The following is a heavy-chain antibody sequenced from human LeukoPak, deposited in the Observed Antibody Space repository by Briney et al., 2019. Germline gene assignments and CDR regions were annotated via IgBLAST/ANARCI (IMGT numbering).Heavy chain of an antibody. J-gene: IGHJ3*02. D-gene: IGHD6-13*01. Sequence: SETLSLTCAVCGGSFSDYYYTWIRQPPGKGLEWIGEINHSGSTNYNPSLKSRVTISVDTPKNQFSLKLSSVTAADTAVYYCANRNGYFASDIWGQGTMVTVSS. V-gene: IGHV4-34*01. CDR2: INHSGST. CDR3: ANRNGYFASDI. CDR1: GGSFSDYY.